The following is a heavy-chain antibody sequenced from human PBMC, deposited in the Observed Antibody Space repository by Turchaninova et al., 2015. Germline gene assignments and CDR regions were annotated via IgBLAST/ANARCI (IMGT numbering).Heavy chain of an antibody. CDR3: AANPSYYYYGMDV. J-gene: IGHJ6*02. V-gene: IGHV1-69*01. CDR1: AGTFSSYA. Sequence: QVQLVQSGAEVKKPGSSVKVPCKAEAGTFSSYAISWVRQAPGQGLEWMGGIIPIFGTANYAQKVQGRVTITADESTSTAYMELSSLRSEDTAVYYCAANPSYYYYGMDVWGQGTTVTVSS. CDR2: IIPIFGTA.